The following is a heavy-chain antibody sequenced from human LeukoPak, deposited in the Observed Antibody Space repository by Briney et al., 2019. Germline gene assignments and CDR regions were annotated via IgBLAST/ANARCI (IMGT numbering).Heavy chain of an antibody. CDR3: AKETSESYSPLEH. D-gene: IGHD1-26*01. CDR2: INRSGST. V-gene: IGHV3-23*01. Sequence: GGSLRLSCAASGFTFSSYAMTWVRQAPGKGLEWVSTINRSGSTSDADSVKGRFTISRDNSKNTLYLQMNSLRAEDTAIYYCAKETSESYSPLEHWGQGTLVTVSS. J-gene: IGHJ1*01. CDR1: GFTFSSYA.